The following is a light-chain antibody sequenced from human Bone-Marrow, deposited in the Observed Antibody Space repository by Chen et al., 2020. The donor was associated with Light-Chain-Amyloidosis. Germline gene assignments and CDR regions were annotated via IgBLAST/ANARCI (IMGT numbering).Light chain of an antibody. CDR1: SSDVGGCTF. CDR2: EVS. J-gene: IGLJ3*02. CDR3: SSYAGSDHSV. V-gene: IGLV2-8*01. Sequence: HSALPHPPSASGSPGQSVPIPCTGTSSDVGGCTFVSWYQQHPGTAPILMIYEVSKRPGRVPDRSSCSKSGNTASVTIWGLQAEDEADYYYSSYAGSDHSVFGGGTKLTVL.